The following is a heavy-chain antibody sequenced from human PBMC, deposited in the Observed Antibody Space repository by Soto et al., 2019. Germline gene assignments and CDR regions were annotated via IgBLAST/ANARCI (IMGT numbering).Heavy chain of an antibody. Sequence: EVQLVESGGGLVQPGGSLRLSCAVSGFTFSDHYMDWVRQAPGKGLEWVGRSTDQAHSFNTVYAASVKGRFTISRDDSKKSLYLQMNSLKIEATAVYYCVSATTKATSIPSVDYWGQGTLVTVSS. J-gene: IGHJ4*02. CDR2: STDQAHSFNT. CDR1: GFTFSDHY. D-gene: IGHD1-1*01. CDR3: VSATTKATSIPSVDY. V-gene: IGHV3-72*01.